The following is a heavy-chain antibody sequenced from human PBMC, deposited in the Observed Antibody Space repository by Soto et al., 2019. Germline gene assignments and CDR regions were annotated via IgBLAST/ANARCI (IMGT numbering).Heavy chain of an antibody. CDR2: ISSSSSYI. J-gene: IGHJ4*02. D-gene: IGHD4-17*01. CDR3: AGHDYGDYVAY. CDR1: GFTFSSYS. Sequence: EVQLVESGGGLVKPGGSLRLSCAASGFTFSSYSMNWVRQAPGKGLEWVSSISSSSSYIYYADSVKGRFTISRDNAKNSLDLQMNSLRAEDTAVYYCAGHDYGDYVAYWGQGTLVTVSS. V-gene: IGHV3-21*01.